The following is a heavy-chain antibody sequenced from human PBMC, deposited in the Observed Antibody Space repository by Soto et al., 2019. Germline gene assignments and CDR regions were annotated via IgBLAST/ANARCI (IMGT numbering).Heavy chain of an antibody. Sequence: SETLSLTCGVSGYSITSGFYWGWVRQSPGKGLEWIGSISYSAKTFYNPSLASRLSIAVDTSMNQFSLRLTSVTAADTALYYCTRGAGAPWVRFDSWGQGTLVTVSS. D-gene: IGHD3-22*01. CDR2: ISYSAKT. V-gene: IGHV4-38-2*01. CDR3: TRGAGAPWVRFDS. J-gene: IGHJ4*02. CDR1: GYSITSGFY.